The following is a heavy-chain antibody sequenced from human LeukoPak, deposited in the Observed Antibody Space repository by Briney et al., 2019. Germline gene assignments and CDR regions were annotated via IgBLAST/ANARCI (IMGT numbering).Heavy chain of an antibody. CDR3: ARVWTTVVIPHAFDI. V-gene: IGHV4-4*02. J-gene: IGHJ3*02. CDR2: IYHSGST. Sequence: PSGTLSLTCDVSGGSISNSNWWSWVRQPPGMGREGIGEIYHSGSTIYNPSLKSRVTISVDKSKNHFSLKLTSLTAADTAVYYCARVWTTVVIPHAFDIWGQGTMVTVSS. D-gene: IGHD4-23*01. CDR1: GGSISNSNW.